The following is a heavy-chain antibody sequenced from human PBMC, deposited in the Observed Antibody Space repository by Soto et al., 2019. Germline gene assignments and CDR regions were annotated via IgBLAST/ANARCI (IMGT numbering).Heavy chain of an antibody. J-gene: IGHJ6*02. D-gene: IGHD3-10*01. CDR2: INHRGST. V-gene: IGHV4-34*01. CDR3: ARGRDGMDV. CDR1: GGSFSGYY. Sequence: LSLTCAVYGGSFSGYYWSWIRQPPGKGLEWIGEINHRGSTNYNPSLKSRVTISVDTSKNQFSLKLSSVTAADTAVYYCARGRDGMDVWGQGTTVTVSS.